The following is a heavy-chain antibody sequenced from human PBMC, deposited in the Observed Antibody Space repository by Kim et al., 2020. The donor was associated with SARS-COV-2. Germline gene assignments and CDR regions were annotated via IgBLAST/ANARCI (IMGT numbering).Heavy chain of an antibody. CDR3: ATTGGYPGISNNYYYGMDV. J-gene: IGHJ6*02. D-gene: IGHD2-15*01. CDR1: GYSFTSYW. CDR2: IYPGDSDT. Sequence: GESLKISCKGSGYSFTSYWIGWVRQMPGKGLEWMGIIYPGDSDTRYSPSFQGQVTISADKSISTAYLQWSSLKASDTAMYYCATTGGYPGISNNYYYGMDVWGQGTTVTVSS. V-gene: IGHV5-51*01.